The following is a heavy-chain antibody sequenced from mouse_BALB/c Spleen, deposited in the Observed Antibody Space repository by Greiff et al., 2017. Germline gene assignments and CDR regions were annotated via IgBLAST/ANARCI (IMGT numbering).Heavy chain of an antibody. J-gene: IGHJ4*01. CDR1: GYTFTSYW. CDR2: INPSTGYT. V-gene: IGHV1-7*01. Sequence: QVQLQQSGAELAKPGASVKMSCKASGYTFTSYWMHWVKQRPGQGLEWIGYINPSTGYTEYNQKFKDKATLTADKSSSTAYMQLSSLTSEDSAVYYYTITDDYNYVYYAMDYWGQGTSVTVSS. D-gene: IGHD2-12*01. CDR3: TITDDYNYVYYAMDY.